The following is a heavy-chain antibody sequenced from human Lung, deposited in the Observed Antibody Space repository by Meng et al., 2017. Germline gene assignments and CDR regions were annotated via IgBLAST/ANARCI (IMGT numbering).Heavy chain of an antibody. Sequence: RRGSGPGRGKPSGTLSPTCAVSGGSITSSTWWSWVRQTPGKGLEWFGEIFHSGSTNYNPPLESRVTISVDKSKNQFSLKVYSVTAADTATYYCARFDISSSGRGDYWGQGILVTVSS. CDR1: GGSITSSTW. CDR3: ARFDISSSGRGDY. J-gene: IGHJ4*02. V-gene: IGHV4-4*02. D-gene: IGHD1-26*01. CDR2: IFHSGST.